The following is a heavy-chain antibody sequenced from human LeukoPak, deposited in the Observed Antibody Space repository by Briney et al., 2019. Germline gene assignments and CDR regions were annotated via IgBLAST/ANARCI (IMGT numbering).Heavy chain of an antibody. CDR1: GFTFDDYA. J-gene: IGHJ3*02. D-gene: IGHD4-23*01. CDR3: TKDVYGGNSQGAFAI. V-gene: IGHV3-9*01. Sequence: GGSLRLSCAASGFTFDDYAMHWVRQVPGKGLEWVSGINWKSGMIGYADSVKGRFTISRDNAKNALHLQMNSLRPEDTALYYCTKDVYGGNSQGAFAIWGHGTLVTVSS. CDR2: INWKSGMI.